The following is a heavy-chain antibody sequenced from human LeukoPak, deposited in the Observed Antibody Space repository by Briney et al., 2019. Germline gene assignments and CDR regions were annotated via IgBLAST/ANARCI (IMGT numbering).Heavy chain of an antibody. J-gene: IGHJ4*02. D-gene: IGHD1-26*01. CDR3: AKSAFFGMGAGEFDH. V-gene: IGHV3-23*01. CDR2: ISARADVI. CDR1: GFTFSSHT. Sequence: GGSLRLSCAGSGFTFSSHTMTWVRQAPGKGLEWVSEISARADVIYYADFVKGRFTISRDNSKNTLFLHMNSLRAEDTAVFYCAKSAFFGMGAGEFDHWGQGIQVTVSS.